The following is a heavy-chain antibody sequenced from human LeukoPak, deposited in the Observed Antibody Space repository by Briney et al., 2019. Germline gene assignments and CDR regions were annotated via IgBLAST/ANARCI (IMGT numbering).Heavy chain of an antibody. Sequence: GESLRISCKGSGYSFTTYWIGWVRQMPGKGLEWVGIIYPGDSDTRYSPSFQGQVTISADKSISTAYLQWSSLKASDTAMHYCARGRFPNWFDPWGQGTLVTVSS. V-gene: IGHV5-51*01. CDR2: IYPGDSDT. CDR3: ARGRFPNWFDP. J-gene: IGHJ5*02. CDR1: GYSFTTYW. D-gene: IGHD3-3*01.